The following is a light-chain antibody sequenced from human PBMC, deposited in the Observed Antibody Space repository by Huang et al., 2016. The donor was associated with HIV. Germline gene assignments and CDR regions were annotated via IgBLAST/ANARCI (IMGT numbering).Light chain of an antibody. J-gene: IGKJ1*01. Sequence: DIQMTQSPSSLSASVGDRVTIACRASQSIRKFLNWYQQKPGEAPKLLMHSASSLLSGVPSRFSGSGSGTDFTLTITSLQPEEFATYYCQQTDNTPRTFGQGTKVVIK. V-gene: IGKV1-39*01. CDR3: QQTDNTPRT. CDR1: QSIRKF. CDR2: SAS.